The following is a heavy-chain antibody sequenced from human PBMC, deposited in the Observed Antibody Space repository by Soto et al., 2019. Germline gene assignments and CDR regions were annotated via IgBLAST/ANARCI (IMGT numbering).Heavy chain of an antibody. CDR1: GVSVNSGGSY. CDR3: ARYIAWGWFDS. CDR2: IYFSGTT. V-gene: IGHV4-31*03. Sequence: QVQLQESGPGLVKPSQTLSLTCNVSGVSVNSGGSYWSWVRQHPGKGLECIRHIYFSGTTSYTPSXQSXATIALDTSKNQFSLQLTSVTAADTAVYYGARYIAWGWFDSWGQGTLVAVSS. D-gene: IGHD2-15*01. J-gene: IGHJ5*01.